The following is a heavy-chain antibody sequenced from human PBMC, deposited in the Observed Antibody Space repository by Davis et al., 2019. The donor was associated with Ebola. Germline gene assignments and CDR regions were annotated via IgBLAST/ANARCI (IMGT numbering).Heavy chain of an antibody. Sequence: PGGSLRLSCAASGFTFSSYEMNWVRQAPGKGLEWVSYISSSGSTIYYADSVKGRFTISRDNAKNSLYLQMNSLRAEDTAVYYCARGSGFWSGYYFSGDYWGQGTLVTVSS. J-gene: IGHJ4*02. CDR1: GFTFSSYE. V-gene: IGHV3-48*03. CDR3: ARGSGFWSGYYFSGDY. CDR2: ISSSGSTI. D-gene: IGHD3-3*01.